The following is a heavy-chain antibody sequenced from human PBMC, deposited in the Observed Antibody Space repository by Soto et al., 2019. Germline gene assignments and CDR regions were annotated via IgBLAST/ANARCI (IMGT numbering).Heavy chain of an antibody. CDR1: GGSISSYY. CDR2: IYYSGST. Sequence: PSETLSLTCTVSGGSISSYYWSWIRQPPGKGLEWIGYIYYSGSTNYNPSLKSRVTISVDTSKNQFSLKLSSVTAADTAVYYCARGGYDSSGYRGYYGMDVWGQGTTVTVSS. D-gene: IGHD3-22*01. CDR3: ARGGYDSSGYRGYYGMDV. V-gene: IGHV4-59*01. J-gene: IGHJ6*02.